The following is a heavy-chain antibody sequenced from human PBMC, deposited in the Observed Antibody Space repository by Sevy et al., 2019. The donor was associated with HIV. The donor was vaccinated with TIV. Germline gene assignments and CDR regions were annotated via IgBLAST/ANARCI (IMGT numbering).Heavy chain of an antibody. Sequence: GGSLRLSCAASGLTFSTYGMHWVRQAPGKGLEWVAVISYDGNIQYYADSVKGQFTISRDNSKNTLYLQMNSLKTEDTAVYYCVKDQGNYRYLPGGSWGQGTLVTVSS. J-gene: IGHJ5*02. CDR3: VKDQGNYRYLPGGS. CDR1: GLTFSTYG. D-gene: IGHD3-16*02. V-gene: IGHV3-30*18. CDR2: ISYDGNIQ.